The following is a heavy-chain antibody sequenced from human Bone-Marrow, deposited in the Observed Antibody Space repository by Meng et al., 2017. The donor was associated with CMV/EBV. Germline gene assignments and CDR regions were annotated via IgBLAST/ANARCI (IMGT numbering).Heavy chain of an antibody. CDR2: IYSGGST. D-gene: IGHD6-13*01. J-gene: IGHJ4*02. CDR1: GFTVSSNY. Sequence: GESLNISCAASGFTVSSNYMSWVRQAPGKGLEWVSVIYSGGSTYYADSVKGRFTISRDNSKNTLYLQMNSLRAEDTAVYYCARAIAAADPFFDYWGQGTLVTVSS. CDR3: ARAIAAADPFFDY. V-gene: IGHV3-53*01.